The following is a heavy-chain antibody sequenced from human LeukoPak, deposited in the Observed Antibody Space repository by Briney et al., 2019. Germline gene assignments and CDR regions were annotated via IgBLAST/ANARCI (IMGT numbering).Heavy chain of an antibody. CDR3: ARDLLGYCSGGSCYWFDP. Sequence: SETLSLTCTVSGGSISSSSYYWGWIRQPPGKGLEWIGSIYYSGSTYYNPSLKRRVTISVDTSKNQFSLKLSSVTAADTAVYYCARDLLGYCSGGSCYWFDPWGQGTLVTVSS. CDR1: GGSISSSSYY. D-gene: IGHD2-15*01. J-gene: IGHJ5*02. CDR2: IYYSGST. V-gene: IGHV4-39*07.